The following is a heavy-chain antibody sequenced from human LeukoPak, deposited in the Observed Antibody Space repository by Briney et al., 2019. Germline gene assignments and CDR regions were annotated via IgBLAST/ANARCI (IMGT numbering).Heavy chain of an antibody. CDR1: GYTLTELS. J-gene: IGHJ4*02. CDR2: LDPEDGET. Sequence: ASVKVSCKVSGYTLTELSIHWVRQAPGKGLEWMGGLDPEDGETIYAQKFQDRVTMTEDTSTDTAYMELSSLRSEDTAVYYCAANRDSSGYYIRDYWGQGTLVTVSS. CDR3: AANRDSSGYYIRDY. D-gene: IGHD3-22*01. V-gene: IGHV1-24*01.